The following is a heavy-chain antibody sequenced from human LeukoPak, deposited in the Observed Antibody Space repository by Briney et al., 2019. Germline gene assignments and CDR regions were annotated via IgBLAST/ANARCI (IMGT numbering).Heavy chain of an antibody. Sequence: SETLSLTCTVSGGSISSYYWSWIRQPPGKGLEWIGYIYYSGSTNYNPSLKSRVTISVDTSKNQFSLKLSSVTAADTAVYYCARQPGDDYVWGSSMYYFDYWGQGTLVTVSS. D-gene: IGHD3-16*01. CDR2: IYYSGST. CDR1: GGSISSYY. V-gene: IGHV4-59*08. J-gene: IGHJ4*02. CDR3: ARQPGDDYVWGSSMYYFDY.